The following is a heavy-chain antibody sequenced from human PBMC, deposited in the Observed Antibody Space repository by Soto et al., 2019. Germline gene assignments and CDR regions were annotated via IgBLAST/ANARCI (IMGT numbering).Heavy chain of an antibody. CDR2: IWYDGSNE. CDR1: GFIFSRYA. V-gene: IGHV3-33*01. CDR3: ARVDYYDSSGYYRTSYYYYGLDV. D-gene: IGHD3-22*01. J-gene: IGHJ6*02. Sequence: GGSLRLSCAASGFIFSRYAMHWVRQAPGKGLEWVAVIWYDGSNEYYADSVKGRFTISRDNSKNTLYLQMNSLRAEDTAVYYCARVDYYDSSGYYRTSYYYYGLDVWGQGTTVTVSS.